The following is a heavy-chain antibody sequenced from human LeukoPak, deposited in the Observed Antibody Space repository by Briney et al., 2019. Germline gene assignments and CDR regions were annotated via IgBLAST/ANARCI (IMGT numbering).Heavy chain of an antibody. D-gene: IGHD3-10*01. V-gene: IGHV3-30*18. Sequence: GGSLRLSCAASGFTFRSYGMHWVRQAPGKGLEWVALITYDGFYKYYGDSMKGRFTISRDNSNNTLYLQMNSLRADDTAVYYCAKARISMVRSSDIDDWGQGTLVTASS. CDR2: ITYDGFYK. J-gene: IGHJ4*02. CDR1: GFTFRSYG. CDR3: AKARISMVRSSDIDD.